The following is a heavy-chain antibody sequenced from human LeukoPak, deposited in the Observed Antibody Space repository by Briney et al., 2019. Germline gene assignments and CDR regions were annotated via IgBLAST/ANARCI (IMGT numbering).Heavy chain of an antibody. J-gene: IGHJ4*02. Sequence: PGGSLRLSCAASGFSFENSWMTWVRQAPGKGLEWVASMKQDGSEKYYVDSVKGRFTISRDNARDSLYLQMNSLRDDDTAVYFCATPGNTWRCEYWGQGTLVRVS. CDR2: MKQDGSEK. CDR1: GFSFENSW. D-gene: IGHD2-2*01. CDR3: ATPGNTWRCEY. V-gene: IGHV3-7*01.